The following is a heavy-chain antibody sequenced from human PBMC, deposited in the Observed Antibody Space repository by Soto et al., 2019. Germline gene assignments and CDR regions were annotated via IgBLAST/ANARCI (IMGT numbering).Heavy chain of an antibody. CDR1: GFTFSSYS. J-gene: IGHJ4*02. CDR3: ARSGVEAVAGKYYFDY. Sequence: PGGSLRLSCAASGFTFSSYSMSWVRQAPGKGLEWVSSISSSSSYIYYADSVKGRFTISRDNAKNSLYLQMNSLRAEDTAVYYCARSGVEAVAGKYYFDYWGQGTLVTVSS. CDR2: ISSSSSYI. V-gene: IGHV3-21*01. D-gene: IGHD6-19*01.